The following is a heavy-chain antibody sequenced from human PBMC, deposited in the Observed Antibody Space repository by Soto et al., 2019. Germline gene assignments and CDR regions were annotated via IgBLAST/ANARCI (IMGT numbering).Heavy chain of an antibody. D-gene: IGHD3-3*01. Sequence: QVQLVESGGGLVKPGGSLRLSCAASGFTFSDYYMSWIRQAPGKGLEWVSYISSSSSYTNYADPVKGRFTISRDNAKNSLYLQMNSLRAEDTAVYYCARGSYWSGYYNHYYGMDVWGQGTTVTVSS. J-gene: IGHJ6*02. CDR2: ISSSSSYT. CDR1: GFTFSDYY. CDR3: ARGSYWSGYYNHYYGMDV. V-gene: IGHV3-11*06.